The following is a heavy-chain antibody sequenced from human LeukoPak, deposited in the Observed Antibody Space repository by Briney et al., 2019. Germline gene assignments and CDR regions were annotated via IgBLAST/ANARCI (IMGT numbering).Heavy chain of an antibody. CDR3: ATDLGSSWIY. V-gene: IGHV1-2*02. CDR1: GYTFTGYY. J-gene: IGHJ4*01. CDR2: INPNSGGT. D-gene: IGHD6-13*01. Sequence: ASVKVSCKSSGYTFTGYYLHWVRQAPGQGLEWMGWINPNSGGTNYAQKFQGRVTMTRDTSISTAYMELSRLSSDDTAVYYCATDLGSSWIYWGQGTLVTVSS.